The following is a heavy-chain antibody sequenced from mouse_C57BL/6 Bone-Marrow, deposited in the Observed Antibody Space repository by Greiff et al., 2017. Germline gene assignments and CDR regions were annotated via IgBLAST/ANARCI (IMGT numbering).Heavy chain of an antibody. D-gene: IGHD1-1*01. J-gene: IGHJ4*01. V-gene: IGHV1-63*01. Sequence: VQLQESGAELVRPGTSVKMSCKASGYTFTNYWIGWAKQRPGHGLEWIGDIYPGGGYTNYNEKFKGKATLTADKSSSTAYMQFSSLTSEDSTIYYIAGEGYYYVSYDAMDYWGQGTTVTVSS. CDR3: AGEGYYYVSYDAMDY. CDR1: GYTFTNYW. CDR2: IYPGGGYT.